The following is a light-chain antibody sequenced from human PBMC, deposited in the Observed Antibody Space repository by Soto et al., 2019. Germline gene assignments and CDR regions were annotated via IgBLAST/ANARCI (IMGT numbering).Light chain of an antibody. CDR2: DAS. CDR3: QQRSSGLT. J-gene: IGKJ1*01. Sequence: EIVLKQSPATLSLSPGERATLSCRASQIVTTYLAWYRQKPGQPPRLLIYDASNRATGIPARFSGSGSGTDFTLTIASLDPEDFAVYYCQQRSSGLTLGQGTTVHIK. V-gene: IGKV3-11*01. CDR1: QIVTTY.